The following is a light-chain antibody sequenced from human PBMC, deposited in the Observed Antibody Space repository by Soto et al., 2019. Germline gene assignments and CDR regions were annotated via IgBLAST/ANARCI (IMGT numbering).Light chain of an antibody. J-gene: IGKJ2*01. CDR1: HYISTN. V-gene: IGKV1-39*01. Sequence: DIQMTQSPSSLSASVGDRVTISCRASHYISTNLNWYQKKPGKAPKLLIHAASSLHSGVPSRFSGSGSGTDFTLTIDSLQPEDFATYYCQQSYSTPPDTFGQGPKLEIQ. CDR3: QQSYSTPPDT. CDR2: AAS.